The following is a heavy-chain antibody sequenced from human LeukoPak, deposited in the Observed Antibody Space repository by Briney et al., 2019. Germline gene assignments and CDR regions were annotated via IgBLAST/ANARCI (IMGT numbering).Heavy chain of an antibody. Sequence: PSETLSLTCTVSGGSVSSGSYFWTWIRQPPGEVLEWIGYICYCGSTSYNPSLKSRVTISVDTSKNQFSLKLSSVTAADTAVYYCARSYDILTGYYKRPYYFDYWGQGTLVTVSS. V-gene: IGHV4-61*01. J-gene: IGHJ4*02. CDR3: ARSYDILTGYYKRPYYFDY. D-gene: IGHD3-9*01. CDR1: GGSVSSGSYF. CDR2: ICYCGST.